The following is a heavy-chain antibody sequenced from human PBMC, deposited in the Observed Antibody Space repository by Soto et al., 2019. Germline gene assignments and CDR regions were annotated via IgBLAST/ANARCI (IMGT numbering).Heavy chain of an antibody. D-gene: IGHD3-3*01. CDR1: GGSSSGDY. Sequence: SETLSLTCKASGGSSSGDYWSWIRQAPGKGLQWIGYIFHSGSTSYNPSLRSRVNISVDTSKKQFSLKVDYVTAADTGVYYCARVGGFAFGWRYFDYWGQGPLVTVSS. CDR3: ARVGGFAFGWRYFDY. J-gene: IGHJ4*02. CDR2: IFHSGST. V-gene: IGHV4-59*01.